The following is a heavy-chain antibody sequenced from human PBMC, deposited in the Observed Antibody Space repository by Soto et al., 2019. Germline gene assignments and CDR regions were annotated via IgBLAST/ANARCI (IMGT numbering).Heavy chain of an antibody. D-gene: IGHD2-15*01. CDR1: GFTVSSKY. V-gene: IGHV3-66*01. CDR2: IQSGGTT. CDR3: ARDAVLCDGGRCYGITLDV. Sequence: EVQLVESGGGLVQPGGSLRLSCAASGFTVSSKYMTWVRQAPGKGLEWVSLIQSGGTTYYADSVKGRFTISRDTSENTLHLQMDSLRVEDTAVYYCARDAVLCDGGRCYGITLDVWGKGTTVTVSS. J-gene: IGHJ6*04.